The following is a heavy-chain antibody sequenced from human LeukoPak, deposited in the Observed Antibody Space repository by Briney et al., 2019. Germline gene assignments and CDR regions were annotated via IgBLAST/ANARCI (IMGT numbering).Heavy chain of an antibody. CDR2: ISAYNGNT. CDR1: GYTFTSYG. V-gene: IGHV1-18*01. D-gene: IGHD3-9*01. CDR3: ARAQVPYDILTGGDY. Sequence: VGSVRVSCTASGYTFTSYGISWVRQAPGQGLEWVGWISAYNGNTNYAQKVQGRVTITTDTSTSTAYMELRSLTSDDAAVYYCARAQVPYDILTGGDYWGQGTLVTVSS. J-gene: IGHJ4*02.